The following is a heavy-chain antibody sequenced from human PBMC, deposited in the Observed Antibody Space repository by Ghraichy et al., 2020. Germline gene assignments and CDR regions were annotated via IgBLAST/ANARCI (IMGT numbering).Heavy chain of an antibody. V-gene: IGHV3-21*01. J-gene: IGHJ3*02. Sequence: GGSLRLSCAASGFTFSSYSMNWVRQAPGKGLEWVSSISSSSSYTYYADSVKGRFTISRDNAKNSLYLQMNSLRAEDTAVYYCARSDIVVVVGATPSDDAFDIWGQGTMVTVSS. CDR1: GFTFSSYS. CDR2: ISSSSSYT. D-gene: IGHD2-15*01. CDR3: ARSDIVVVVGATPSDDAFDI.